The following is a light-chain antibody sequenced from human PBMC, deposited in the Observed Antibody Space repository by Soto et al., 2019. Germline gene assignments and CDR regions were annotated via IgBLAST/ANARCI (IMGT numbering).Light chain of an antibody. CDR1: QTISSW. CDR2: KTS. J-gene: IGKJ1*01. V-gene: IGKV1-5*03. CDR3: QQYNSYPWT. Sequence: IQMSQSPATLSASVGDRVTITCRASQTISSWLAWYQQKPGKAPKLLMYKTSSLESGVPSRFSGSRSGTEFTLTISSLQPDDFATYFCQQYNSYPWTFGQGTKVDIK.